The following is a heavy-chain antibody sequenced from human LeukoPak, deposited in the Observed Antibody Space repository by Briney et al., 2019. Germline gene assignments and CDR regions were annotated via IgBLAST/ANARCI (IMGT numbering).Heavy chain of an antibody. CDR3: ARDSERRDGFSLYFFDY. CDR1: GFTLNNYT. J-gene: IGHJ4*02. Sequence: RGTLRLACTVSGFTLNNYTMNCVRQPPGKGLEWVSSISSGSSYRYYADSVKGRFTISRDNAENSLFLQMDSLRAEDTALYYCARDSERRDGFSLYFFDYWGRGTLVTVSS. V-gene: IGHV3-21*01. CDR2: ISSGSSYR. D-gene: IGHD5-24*01.